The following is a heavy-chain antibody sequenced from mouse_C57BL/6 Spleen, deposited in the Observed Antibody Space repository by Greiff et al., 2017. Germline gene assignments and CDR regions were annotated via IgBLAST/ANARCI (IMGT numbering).Heavy chain of an antibody. CDR2: IDPSDSYT. CDR1: GYTFTSYW. Sequence: VQLQQPGAELVKPGASVKLSCKASGYTFTSYWMQWVKQRPGQGLEWIGEIDPSDSYTNYNQKFKGKATLTVDTSSSTAYMQLSSLTSEDSAVYYCARSENYYGSGYWGQGTTLTVSS. V-gene: IGHV1-50*01. D-gene: IGHD1-1*01. J-gene: IGHJ2*01. CDR3: ARSENYYGSGY.